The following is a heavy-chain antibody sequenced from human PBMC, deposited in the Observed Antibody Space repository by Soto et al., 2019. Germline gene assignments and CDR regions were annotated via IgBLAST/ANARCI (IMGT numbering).Heavy chain of an antibody. CDR2: IWDDGIKK. CDR3: VRGGKVAGAFDI. CDR1: GFNFSDYG. J-gene: IGHJ3*02. V-gene: IGHV3-33*01. Sequence: QEQLVESGGDVVQPGRSLRLSCAASGFNFSDYGLHWVRQAPGKGLEWVAVIWDDGIKKYYADSVKGRFTISRDNSENMVYLQMNSLRGVDTAVYYCVRGGKVAGAFDIWGQGTMVTVFS. D-gene: IGHD3-16*01.